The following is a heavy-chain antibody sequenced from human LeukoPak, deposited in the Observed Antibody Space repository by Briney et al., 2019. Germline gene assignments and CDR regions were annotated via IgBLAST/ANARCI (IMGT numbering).Heavy chain of an antibody. CDR2: INPNSGGT. J-gene: IGHJ3*02. D-gene: IGHD6-13*01. V-gene: IGHV1-2*06. CDR3: ARERVQQLVRKAFDI. Sequence: ASVKVSCKASGYTFTGYYMHWVRQAPGQGLEWMGRINPNSGGTNYAQKFQGRVTMTRDTSISTAYMELSRLRSDDTAVYYCARERVQQLVRKAFDIWGQGTMVTVSS. CDR1: GYTFTGYY.